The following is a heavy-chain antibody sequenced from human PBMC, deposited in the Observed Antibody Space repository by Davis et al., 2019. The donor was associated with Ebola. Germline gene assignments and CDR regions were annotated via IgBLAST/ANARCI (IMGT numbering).Heavy chain of an antibody. CDR1: GYTFTSYG. D-gene: IGHD6-13*01. Sequence: ASVQVSCKASGYTFTSYGISSARQAPGHGLEWMGWISAYNGNTNYAQKLQGRVTMTTDTSTSTAYMELRSLRSDDTAVYYCARVIAAAGTSFGWFDPWGQGTLVTVSS. V-gene: IGHV1-18*01. J-gene: IGHJ5*02. CDR2: ISAYNGNT. CDR3: ARVIAAAGTSFGWFDP.